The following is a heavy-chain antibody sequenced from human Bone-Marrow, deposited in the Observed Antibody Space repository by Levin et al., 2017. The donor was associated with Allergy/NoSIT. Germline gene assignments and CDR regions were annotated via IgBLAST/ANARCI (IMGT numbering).Heavy chain of an antibody. CDR2: INPSGGST. V-gene: IGHV1-46*01. CDR3: ARLPLGYCSGTSCYGSHY. J-gene: IGHJ4*02. Sequence: ASVKVSCKASGYTFIDYYMHWVRQAPGQGLEWMGVINPSGGSTTYAQKFQGRVAMTSDTSTSTPYMELSSLRSEDTAVYYCARLPLGYCSGTSCYGSHYWGQGTLVTVSS. D-gene: IGHD2-2*01. CDR1: GYTFIDYY.